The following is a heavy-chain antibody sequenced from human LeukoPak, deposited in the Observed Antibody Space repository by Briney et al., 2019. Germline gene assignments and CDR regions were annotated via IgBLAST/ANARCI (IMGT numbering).Heavy chain of an antibody. CDR2: ISGSGDSI. Sequence: GGPLRLSCAASGFTFSSYAMSWVRQAPGKGLEWVSVISGSGDSIYYADSVKGRFTISRDNSKNTLYLQMKSPGVEDTAVYYCAKESPIFDYWGQGTLVTVSS. J-gene: IGHJ4*02. V-gene: IGHV3-23*01. CDR1: GFTFSSYA. CDR3: AKESPIFDY.